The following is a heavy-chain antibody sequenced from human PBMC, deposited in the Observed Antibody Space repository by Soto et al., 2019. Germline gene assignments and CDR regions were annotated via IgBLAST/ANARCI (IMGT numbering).Heavy chain of an antibody. Sequence: GESLKISCKGSGYNFAGYWIAWVRQMPGKGLELMGIIYPSDSDTRYRPSFQGQITISADKSISSAYLQWSSLRASDTAMYYCARGGVSTRTFDYWGQGTPVTVSS. CDR1: GYNFAGYW. D-gene: IGHD3-3*01. CDR2: IYPSDSDT. CDR3: ARGGVSTRTFDY. J-gene: IGHJ4*02. V-gene: IGHV5-51*01.